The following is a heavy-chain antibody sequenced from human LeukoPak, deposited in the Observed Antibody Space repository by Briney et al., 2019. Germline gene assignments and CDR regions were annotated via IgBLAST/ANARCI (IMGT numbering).Heavy chain of an antibody. Sequence: GGSLRLSCAASGFTFSSYAMSWVRQAPGKGLEWVSAISGSGGSTYYADSVKGRFTISRDNSKNTLYLQMNSLRAEDTAVYYCAKDIGYGGNSDYFDYWGQGTLVTVSS. CDR2: ISGSGGST. V-gene: IGHV3-23*01. J-gene: IGHJ4*02. CDR3: AKDIGYGGNSDYFDY. D-gene: IGHD4-23*01. CDR1: GFTFSSYA.